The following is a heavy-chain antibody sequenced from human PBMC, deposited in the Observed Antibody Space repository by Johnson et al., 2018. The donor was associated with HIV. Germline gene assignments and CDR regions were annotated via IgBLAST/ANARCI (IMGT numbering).Heavy chain of an antibody. V-gene: IGHV3-30-3*01. CDR2: ISYDGSNK. D-gene: IGHD5-18*01. J-gene: IGHJ3*02. CDR1: GFTFSSYA. Sequence: QVQLVESGGGVVQPGRSLRLSCAASGFTFSSYAMHWVRQAPGKGLEWVAVISYDGSNKYYADSVKGRFTISRDNSKNTLYLQMNSLIAEDTAVYSFARENMNGYHDAFDIWGQGTLVTVSS. CDR3: ARENMNGYHDAFDI.